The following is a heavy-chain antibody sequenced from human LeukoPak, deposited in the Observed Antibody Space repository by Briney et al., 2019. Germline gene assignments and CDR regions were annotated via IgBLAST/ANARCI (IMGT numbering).Heavy chain of an antibody. V-gene: IGHV4-34*01. Sequence: KPSETLSLTCAVYGGSFSGYYWSWIRQPPGKGLECIGEINHSGSTNYNPSLKSRVTISVDTSKNQFSLKLSSVTAADTAVYYCARDSYGLGSYYYWGQGTLVTVSS. CDR3: ARDSYGLGSYYY. CDR2: INHSGST. CDR1: GGSFSGYY. J-gene: IGHJ4*02. D-gene: IGHD3-10*01.